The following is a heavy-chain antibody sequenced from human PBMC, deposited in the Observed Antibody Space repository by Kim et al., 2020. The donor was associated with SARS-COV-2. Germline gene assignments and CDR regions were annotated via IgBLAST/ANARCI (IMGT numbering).Heavy chain of an antibody. CDR1: GGSFSDYN. V-gene: IGHV4-34*01. Sequence: SETLSLTCAVYGGSFSDYNWSWIRQPPGKGLEWIGEINHGGSVSHSPSLKSRVTISIDTSKSQFSLRLKSLTAADTAVYYCARGRAGVVPAPVLGLVPYYDYYAMDVWGQGTAVAVSS. CDR3: ARGRAGVVPAPVLGLVPYYDYYAMDV. CDR2: INHGGSV. J-gene: IGHJ6*02. D-gene: IGHD2-2*02.